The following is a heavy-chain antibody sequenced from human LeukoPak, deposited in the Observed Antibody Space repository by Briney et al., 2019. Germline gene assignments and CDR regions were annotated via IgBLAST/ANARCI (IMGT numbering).Heavy chain of an antibody. J-gene: IGHJ4*02. Sequence: SETLSLTCTASGASISSGDYYWSWIRQPPGKGLECIGHIYYSGSTYYNPSLKSRVTISVDTSKNQFSLKLSSVTAADTAVYYCARGRGVPYYYDSSGYYPADYWGQGTLVTVSS. CDR2: IYYSGST. CDR3: ARGRGVPYYYDSSGYYPADY. V-gene: IGHV4-30-4*01. D-gene: IGHD3-22*01. CDR1: GASISSGDYY.